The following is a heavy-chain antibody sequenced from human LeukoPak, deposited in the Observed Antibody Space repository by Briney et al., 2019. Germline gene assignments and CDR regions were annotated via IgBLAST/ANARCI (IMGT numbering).Heavy chain of an antibody. D-gene: IGHD6-13*01. V-gene: IGHV4-39*01. CDR1: GGSISSSSYY. CDR2: IYYSGST. CDR3: ASIKIAAAGTRQGFDY. Sequence: LETLSLTCTVSGGSISSSSYYWGWIRQPPGKGLEWIGSIYYSGSTYYNPSLKSRVTISVDTSKNQSSLKLSSVTAADTAVYYCASIKIAAAGTRQGFDYWGQGTLVTVSS. J-gene: IGHJ4*02.